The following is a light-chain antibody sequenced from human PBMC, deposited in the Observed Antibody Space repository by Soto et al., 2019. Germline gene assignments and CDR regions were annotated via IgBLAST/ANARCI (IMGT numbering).Light chain of an antibody. CDR3: QQYGSSPPYT. Sequence: TLSPATLSLYPKERATPSCRASQTISSYLAWYQQKPGQAPRLLIYAASKRATGIPVRFSGSGSGTDFTLTISRLEPEDFAVYYCQQYGSSPPYTLGQGTRLEN. CDR1: QTISSY. CDR2: AAS. J-gene: IGKJ5*01. V-gene: IGKV3-20*01.